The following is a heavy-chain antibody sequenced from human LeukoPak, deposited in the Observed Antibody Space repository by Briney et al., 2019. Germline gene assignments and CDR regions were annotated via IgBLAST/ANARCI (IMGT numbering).Heavy chain of an antibody. D-gene: IGHD2-2*01. CDR1: GYTFTSYD. Sequence: GASVKVSFKASGYTFTSYDINWVRQATGQGLEWMGWMNPNSGNTGYAQKFQGRVTITRNTSISTAYMELSSLRSEDTAVYYCARGPYWPNIVVVPENYYMDVWGKGTTVTVSS. J-gene: IGHJ6*03. CDR3: ARGPYWPNIVVVPENYYMDV. V-gene: IGHV1-8*03. CDR2: MNPNSGNT.